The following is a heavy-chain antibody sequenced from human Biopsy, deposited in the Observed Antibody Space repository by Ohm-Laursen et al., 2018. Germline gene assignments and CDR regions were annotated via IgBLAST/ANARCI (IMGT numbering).Heavy chain of an antibody. V-gene: IGHV3-9*01. D-gene: IGHD3-16*01. CDR3: VSSLRNYDFLDS. Sequence: RSLRLSCTASGFNFDDYAMHWIRQGPGKGLEWVAGLTWNSGTIAYAGSVRGRFTISRDNAKNSLYLQMNNLTSEDTALYYCVSSLRNYDFLDSWGQGTLVSVSS. CDR2: LTWNSGTI. J-gene: IGHJ4*02. CDR1: GFNFDDYA.